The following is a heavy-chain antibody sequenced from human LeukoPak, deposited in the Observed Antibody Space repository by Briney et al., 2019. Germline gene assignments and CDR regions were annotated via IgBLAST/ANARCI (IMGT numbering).Heavy chain of an antibody. CDR3: ARGAPIAGGFDG. CDR2: IDGDGSST. V-gene: IGHV3-74*03. J-gene: IGHJ4*02. D-gene: IGHD3-10*01. Sequence: GGSLRLSCAASGFTFTSYWMHWVRQAPGKGLVWVSRIDGDGSSTMYADSVKGRFTISRDSAKNTVYLQMKSLRVEDTALYYCARGAPIAGGFDGWGQGTLVTVSS. CDR1: GFTFTSYW.